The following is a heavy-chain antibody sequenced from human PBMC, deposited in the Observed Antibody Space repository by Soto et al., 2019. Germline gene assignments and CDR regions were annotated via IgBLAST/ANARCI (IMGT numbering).Heavy chain of an antibody. CDR3: GRDGSGGIIDS. J-gene: IGHJ3*01. D-gene: IGHD2-15*01. V-gene: IGHV1-18*01. Sequence: QVQLVQSGAEVKKPGASVKVSCKTSGYTFTGYGINWVRQAPGHGLEWMGWISVFNGNTKYGQNTQDRVIMTTDTSTSTAYMELRSLRSDDPAVYFCGRDGSGGIIDSWGQGTMLIVSS. CDR2: ISVFNGNT. CDR1: GYTFTGYG.